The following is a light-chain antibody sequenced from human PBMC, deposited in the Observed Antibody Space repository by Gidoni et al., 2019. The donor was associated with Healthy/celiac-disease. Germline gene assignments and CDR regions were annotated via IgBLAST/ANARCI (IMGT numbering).Light chain of an antibody. J-gene: IGKJ4*02. CDR2: YAP. CDR3: QQRSNWPPVT. CDR1: QSVSSY. Sequence: EIVLTQTPATLSLSPGERATLSCRAGQSVSSYLAWYQQKPGQAPRLLIYYAPKRPTGIPARCSGSGSGTDFTLTISSLEPEDFAVYYCQQRSNWPPVTFGGGTKVEIK. V-gene: IGKV3-11*01.